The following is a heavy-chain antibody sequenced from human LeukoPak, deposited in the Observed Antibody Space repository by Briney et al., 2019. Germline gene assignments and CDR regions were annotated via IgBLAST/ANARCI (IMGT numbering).Heavy chain of an antibody. V-gene: IGHV1-69*13. Sequence: ASVKVSCKASGGTFTNYAISWVRQAPGQGLEWMGGIIPLLGTPNYAQKFQGRVTITADDSTSTPYMELTSLRSEDAAFNFCAEDSSMVTTRAPYYYYYLDVWGQGTTVTVSS. CDR1: GGTFTNYA. CDR3: AEDSSMVTTRAPYYYYYLDV. D-gene: IGHD4/OR15-4a*01. CDR2: IIPLLGTP. J-gene: IGHJ6*02.